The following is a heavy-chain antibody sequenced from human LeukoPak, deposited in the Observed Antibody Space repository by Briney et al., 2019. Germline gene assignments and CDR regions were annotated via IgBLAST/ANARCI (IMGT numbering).Heavy chain of an antibody. Sequence: PGGSLRLSCAASGFTFSSYEMNWVRQAPGKGLEWVSYISSSGSTKYYADSVKGRFTISRDNAKNSLYLQMNSLRAEDTAVYYCARDRAYCGGDCYSADAFDIWGQGTMVTVSS. CDR2: ISSSGSTK. CDR3: ARDRAYCGGDCYSADAFDI. J-gene: IGHJ3*02. V-gene: IGHV3-48*03. CDR1: GFTFSSYE. D-gene: IGHD2-21*02.